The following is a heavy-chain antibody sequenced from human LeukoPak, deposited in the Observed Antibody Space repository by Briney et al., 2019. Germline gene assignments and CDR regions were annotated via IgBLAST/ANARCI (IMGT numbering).Heavy chain of an antibody. CDR1: GFTFSSYG. CDR2: IRNDGSNK. J-gene: IGHJ4*02. V-gene: IGHV3-30*02. CDR3: ARGETARRGAFDY. Sequence: PGGSLRLSCAASGFTFSSYGMHWVRQATGKGLEWVTFIRNDGSNKYYADSVKGRFTISRDNSKNTLYLQMNSLSAEDTAVYYCARGETARRGAFDYWGQGTLVTVSS. D-gene: IGHD6-6*01.